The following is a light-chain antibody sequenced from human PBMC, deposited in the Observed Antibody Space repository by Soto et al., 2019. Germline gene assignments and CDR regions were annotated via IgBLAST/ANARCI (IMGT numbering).Light chain of an antibody. V-gene: IGLV2-23*02. CDR2: EVN. Sequence: QSVLTQPASVSGSPGQSITISCTGTNSDVGNYNYVSWYQQQPGKAPKLIIYEVNKRPSGVPDRFAGSKSGNTASLTVSGLQAEDEADYHCCSFAGSGTFPYVFGTGTKVTVL. CDR3: CSFAGSGTFPYV. J-gene: IGLJ1*01. CDR1: NSDVGNYNY.